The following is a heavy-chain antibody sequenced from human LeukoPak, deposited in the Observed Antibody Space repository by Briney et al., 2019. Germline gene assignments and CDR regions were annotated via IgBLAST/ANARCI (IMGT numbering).Heavy chain of an antibody. CDR2: IYYSGGT. Sequence: SETLSLTCTVSGGSISSGGYYWSWIRQHPGTGLEWIGYIYYSGGTYYNPSLKSRVTISVDTSKNQFSLKLSSVTAADTTVYYCARRGGGYGLAGFDPWGQGTLVTVSS. V-gene: IGHV4-31*03. CDR1: GGSISSGGYY. D-gene: IGHD3-22*01. J-gene: IGHJ5*02. CDR3: ARRGGGYGLAGFDP.